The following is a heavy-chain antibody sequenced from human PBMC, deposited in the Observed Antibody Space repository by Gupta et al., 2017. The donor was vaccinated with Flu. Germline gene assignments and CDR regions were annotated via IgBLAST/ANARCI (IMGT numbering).Heavy chain of an antibody. D-gene: IGHD4-11*01. CDR1: GSTFTECF. CDR3: ARSNPFYDAFDI. Sequence: QVLQVQSGAGRRKPGAAGTVSSMASGSTFTECFMHWVRQAPGQGLEWLGRIHPRTGATNHAPSFHGRVSLTTDTSISTAYMELSGLTSDDTALYYCARSNPFYDAFDIWGQGTVVTVSS. V-gene: IGHV1-2*06. J-gene: IGHJ3*02. CDR2: IHPRTGAT.